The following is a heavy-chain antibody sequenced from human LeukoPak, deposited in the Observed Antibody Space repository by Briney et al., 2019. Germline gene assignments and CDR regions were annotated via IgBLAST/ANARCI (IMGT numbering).Heavy chain of an antibody. CDR3: ARHCSSSGWYFFDY. Sequence: PSETLSLTCAVYGGSFSGYHWSWIRQPPGKGLEWIGEINHSGSTNYNPSLKSRVTISVDTSKNQFSLKLSSVTAADTAVYYCARHCSSSGWYFFDYWGQRTLVTVSS. D-gene: IGHD6-19*01. V-gene: IGHV4-34*01. CDR1: GGSFSGYH. J-gene: IGHJ4*02. CDR2: INHSGST.